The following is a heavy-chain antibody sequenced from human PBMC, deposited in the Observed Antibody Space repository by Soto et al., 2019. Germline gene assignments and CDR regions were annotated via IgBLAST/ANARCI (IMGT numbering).Heavy chain of an antibody. J-gene: IGHJ4*02. CDR2: ISTGGGST. V-gene: IGHV3-23*01. CDR1: GFTFSSHV. D-gene: IGHD6-25*01. CDR3: ERSREIIASAGSFDY. Sequence: EVQLLESGGGLVQPGGSLRLSCAASGFTFSSHVMSWVRQAPGKGLEWVSGISTGGGSTDYADSVKGRFTISRDNSKNTLHLQMKSLSAEDTAVDYCERSREIIASAGSFDYWGQGTLVTVSS.